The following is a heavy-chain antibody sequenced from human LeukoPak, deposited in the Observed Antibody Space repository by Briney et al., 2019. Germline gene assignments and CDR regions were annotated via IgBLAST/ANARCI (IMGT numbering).Heavy chain of an antibody. CDR1: GGSFSGYY. D-gene: IGHD2-21*02. J-gene: IGHJ6*02. Sequence: SETLSLTCAVYGGSFSGYYWSWIRQPPGKGLEWIGEINHSGSTNYNPSLKSRVTISVDTSKNQFSLKLSSVTAADTAVYYCAREPGRVTLTLYYYYYGMDVWGQGTTVTVSS. V-gene: IGHV4-34*01. CDR3: AREPGRVTLTLYYYYYGMDV. CDR2: INHSGST.